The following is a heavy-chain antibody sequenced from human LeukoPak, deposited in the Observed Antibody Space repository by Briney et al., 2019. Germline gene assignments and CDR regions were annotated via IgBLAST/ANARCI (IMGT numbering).Heavy chain of an antibody. CDR3: AKPRYPFRTTDFDY. Sequence: GGSLRLSCAASGFTLSSYAMSWVRQAPGKGLEWVSAISGSGGSTYYADSVKGRFTISRDNSKNTLYLQMNSLRAEDTAVYYCAKPRYPFRTTDFDYWGQGTLVAVSS. J-gene: IGHJ4*02. CDR2: ISGSGGST. CDR1: GFTLSSYA. D-gene: IGHD1-14*01. V-gene: IGHV3-23*01.